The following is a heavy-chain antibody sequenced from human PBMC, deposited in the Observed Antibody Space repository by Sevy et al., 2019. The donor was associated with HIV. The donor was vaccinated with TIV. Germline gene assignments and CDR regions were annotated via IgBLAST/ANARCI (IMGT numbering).Heavy chain of an antibody. CDR3: ARSRVITGTFDY. V-gene: IGHV4-59*01. CDR1: GGSICGYY. J-gene: IGHJ4*02. Sequence: SETLSLTCTVSGGSICGYYWSWIRQPPGKGLEWIGYISYSGSTNYNPSLKSRVTISVDTSKNEFSLKLSSVTAADTAVYYCARSRVITGTFDYWGQGTLVTVSS. CDR2: ISYSGST. D-gene: IGHD1-20*01.